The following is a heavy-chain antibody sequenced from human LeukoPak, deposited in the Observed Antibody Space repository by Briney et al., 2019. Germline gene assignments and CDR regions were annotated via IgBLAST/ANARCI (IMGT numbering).Heavy chain of an antibody. Sequence: SETLSLTCTVSGGSISSYYWSWIRQPPGKGLEWIGTIYNSGSTYYNASLESRVTISVDTSKNQFSLKLSSVTAADTAVYYCARGLPGYDFWSGYQYYYYYYMDVWGKGTTVTVSS. CDR3: ARGLPGYDFWSGYQYYYYYYMDV. J-gene: IGHJ6*03. CDR2: IYNSGST. V-gene: IGHV4-59*01. D-gene: IGHD3-3*01. CDR1: GGSISSYY.